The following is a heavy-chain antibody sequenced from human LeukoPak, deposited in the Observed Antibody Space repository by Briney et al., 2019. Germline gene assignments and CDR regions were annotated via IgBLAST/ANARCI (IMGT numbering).Heavy chain of an antibody. CDR3: ARVVPAAYFNWFDP. CDR1: GGSISSSSYY. D-gene: IGHD2-2*01. CDR2: IYYSGST. J-gene: IGHJ5*02. V-gene: IGHV4-39*01. Sequence: SETLSLTCTGSGGSISSSSYYWGWIRQPPEKGVECFGSIYYSGSTYYNPSLKTRVPISVDTSKSQFSLKLSSVTAADTAVYYCARVVPAAYFNWFDPWGQGTLVTVSS.